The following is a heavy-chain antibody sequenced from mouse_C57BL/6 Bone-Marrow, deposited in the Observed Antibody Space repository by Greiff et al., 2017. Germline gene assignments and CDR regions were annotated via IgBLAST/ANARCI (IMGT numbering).Heavy chain of an antibody. CDR1: GFTFTDYY. Sequence: EVQVVESGGGLVQPGGSLSLSCAASGFTFTDYYMSWVRQPPGKALEWLGFIRNKANGYTTEYSASVKGRFTISRDNSQSILYLQMNALRAEDSATYYCARLRLYFDYWGQGTTLTVSS. D-gene: IGHD2-12*01. CDR2: IRNKANGYTT. CDR3: ARLRLYFDY. J-gene: IGHJ2*01. V-gene: IGHV7-3*01.